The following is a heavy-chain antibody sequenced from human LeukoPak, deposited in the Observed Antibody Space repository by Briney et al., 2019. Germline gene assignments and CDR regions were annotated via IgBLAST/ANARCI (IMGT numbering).Heavy chain of an antibody. CDR1: GGSISNYF. V-gene: IGHV4-59*12. Sequence: SETLSLTCNVSGGSISNYFWSWIRQPPGGGLEWIGYISYRGSSNYNPSLKGRVTFSVDTSKNQFSLKLSSVTAADTAVYYCARDRYPLYSSSWYHWFDPWGQGTLVTVSS. D-gene: IGHD6-13*01. CDR3: ARDRYPLYSSSWYHWFDP. J-gene: IGHJ5*02. CDR2: ISYRGSS.